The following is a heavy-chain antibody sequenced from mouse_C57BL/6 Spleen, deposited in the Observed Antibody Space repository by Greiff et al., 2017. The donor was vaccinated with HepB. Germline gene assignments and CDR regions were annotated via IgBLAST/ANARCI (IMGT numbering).Heavy chain of an antibody. D-gene: IGHD2-4*01. CDR1: GYTFTDYY. CDR3: ARKPPVYYDYDGFAY. J-gene: IGHJ3*01. CDR2: INPNNGGT. Sequence: EVQLQQSGPELVKPGASVKISCKASGYTFTDYYMNWVKQSHGKSLEWIGDINPNNGGTSYNQKFKGKATLTVDKSSSTAYMELRSLTSEDSAVYYCARKPPVYYDYDGFAYWGQGTLVTVSA. V-gene: IGHV1-26*01.